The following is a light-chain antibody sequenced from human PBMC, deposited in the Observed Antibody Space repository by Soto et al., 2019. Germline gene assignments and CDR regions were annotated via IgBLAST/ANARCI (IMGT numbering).Light chain of an antibody. CDR2: GAS. J-gene: IGKJ2*01. CDR3: HHFSSSPYT. V-gene: IGKV3-20*01. CDR1: QSVSSSY. Sequence: EVVLTQSPGTLSLSPGESATLSCRASQSVSSSYLAWYQHKPGQAPRLLIYGASSRATGIPDRFSGSGSGTDFTLTISRLEPEDLAVYYCHHFSSSPYTFGQGTKLEIK.